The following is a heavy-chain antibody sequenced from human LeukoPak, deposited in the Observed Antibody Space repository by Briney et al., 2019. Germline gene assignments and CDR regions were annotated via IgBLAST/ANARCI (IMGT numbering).Heavy chain of an antibody. CDR3: ARVEVVVFDAFDI. J-gene: IGHJ3*02. Sequence: GGSLRISCAASGFTFSSYGVHWVRQAPGKGLEWVAFIRYDGSNKYYADSVKGRFTISRDNSKNTLYLQMNSLRAEDTAVYYCARVEVVVFDAFDIWGQGTMVTVSS. CDR1: GFTFSSYG. V-gene: IGHV3-30*02. CDR2: IRYDGSNK. D-gene: IGHD3-22*01.